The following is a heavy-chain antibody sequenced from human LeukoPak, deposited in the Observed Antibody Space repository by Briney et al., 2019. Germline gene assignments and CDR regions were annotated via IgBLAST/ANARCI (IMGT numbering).Heavy chain of an antibody. D-gene: IGHD2-21*01. CDR3: ARWASIQATYFFDY. CDR2: IWYDGSYK. J-gene: IGHJ4*02. CDR1: GFTFNSYG. Sequence: GGSLRLSCAASGFTFNSYGMHWVRQAPGKGLEWVAVIWYDGSYKYYADSVKGRFTISKDNSKNTLELQMGSLRADDTAVYYCARWASIQATYFFDYWGQGTLVTVSS. V-gene: IGHV3-33*01.